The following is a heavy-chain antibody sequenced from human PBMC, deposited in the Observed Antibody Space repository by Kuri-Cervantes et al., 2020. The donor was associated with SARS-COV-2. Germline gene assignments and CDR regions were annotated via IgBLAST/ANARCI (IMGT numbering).Heavy chain of an antibody. CDR1: GYSFTSYW. V-gene: IGHV5-51*01. Sequence: GGSLRLSCKGSGYSFTSYWIGWVRQMPGKGLEWMGIIYPGDSDTRYSPSFQGQVTISADKSISTAYLQWSSLRSEDTAVYYCARVWARGWFDPWGQGTLVTVSS. D-gene: IGHD3-10*01. CDR3: ARVWARGWFDP. J-gene: IGHJ5*02. CDR2: IYPGDSDT.